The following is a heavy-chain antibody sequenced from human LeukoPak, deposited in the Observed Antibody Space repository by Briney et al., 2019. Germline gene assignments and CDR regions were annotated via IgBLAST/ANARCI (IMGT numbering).Heavy chain of an antibody. J-gene: IGHJ4*02. CDR2: ISYDGSNK. CDR3: AKDADLSGPLSY. D-gene: IGHD2-15*01. V-gene: IGHV3-30*18. CDR1: GFIFSSYG. Sequence: GGSLRLSCAASGFIFSSYGMHWVRQAPGKGLGWVAIISYDGSNKYYADSVKGRFTISRDNSKNTLYLQMNSLRAEDTAVYYCAKDADLSGPLSYWGQGTLVTVSS.